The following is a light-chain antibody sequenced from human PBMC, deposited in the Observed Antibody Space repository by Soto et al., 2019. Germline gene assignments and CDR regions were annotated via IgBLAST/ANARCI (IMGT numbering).Light chain of an antibody. CDR3: SSHGGSNNFYV. J-gene: IGLJ1*01. CDR2: STN. V-gene: IGLV8-61*01. CDR1: SASVLTSYY. Sequence: QTVVSQEPSFSVSPGETVTLTCGLTSASVLTSYYPSWYQQTPGQAPRTLIYSTNIRSSGVPDRFSGSILGNKAALTITGAQADDESDYYCSSHGGSNNFYVFGTGTKVTVL.